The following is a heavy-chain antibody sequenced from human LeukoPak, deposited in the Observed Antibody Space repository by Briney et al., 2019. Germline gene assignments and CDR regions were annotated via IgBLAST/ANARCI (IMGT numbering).Heavy chain of an antibody. CDR2: ISFDGSNK. J-gene: IGHJ6*02. D-gene: IGHD6-13*01. V-gene: IGHV3-30*18. CDR3: AKDFGDFGYSSSWTRFGYYYYGMDV. CDR1: GFTFSSYG. Sequence: GRSLRLSCAASGFTFSSYGMHWVRQAPGKGLEWVAVISFDGSNKYYADSVKGRFTISRDNSKNTLYLQMNSLRAEDTAVYYCAKDFGDFGYSSSWTRFGYYYYGMDVWGQGTTVTVSS.